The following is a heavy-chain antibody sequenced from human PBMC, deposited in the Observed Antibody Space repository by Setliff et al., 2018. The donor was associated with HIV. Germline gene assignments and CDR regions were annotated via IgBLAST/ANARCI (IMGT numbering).Heavy chain of an antibody. Sequence: SETLSLTCAVSGYAISSGYYWGWIRRPLGKGLEWIGSIYARGSTYYNPSLKSRVTISVDTSKNQFSLKLRSVTAADTAVYYCARHGLLWFGAGYNWFDPWGQGTLVTVSS. CDR1: GYAISSGYY. V-gene: IGHV4-38-2*01. CDR2: IYARGST. CDR3: ARHGLLWFGAGYNWFDP. D-gene: IGHD3-10*01. J-gene: IGHJ5*02.